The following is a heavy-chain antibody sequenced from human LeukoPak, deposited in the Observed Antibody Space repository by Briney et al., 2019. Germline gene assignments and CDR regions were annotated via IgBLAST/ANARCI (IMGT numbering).Heavy chain of an antibody. Sequence: PGGSLRLSCAAPGFTFSNAWMSWVRQAPGKGLEWVGRIKSKTDGGTTDYAAPVKGRFTISRDDSKNTLYLQMNSLKTEDTAVYYCTTSPVGATKLGYWGQGTLVTVPS. CDR3: TTSPVGATKLGY. CDR1: GFTFSNAW. CDR2: IKSKTDGGTT. V-gene: IGHV3-15*01. J-gene: IGHJ4*02. D-gene: IGHD1-26*01.